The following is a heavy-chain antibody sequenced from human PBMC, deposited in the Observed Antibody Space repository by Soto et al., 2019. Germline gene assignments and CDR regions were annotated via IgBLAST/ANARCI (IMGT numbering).Heavy chain of an antibody. J-gene: IGHJ6*02. D-gene: IGHD3-22*01. CDR1: GGSIRSCSYY. V-gene: IGHV4-39*01. Sequence: SETLSLTCIVPGGSIRSCSYYWCWIRRPPGKGLEWIGSIYDSGSTYYNVSLKSRVTIEVDTSKSQFSLKLTSVTAADTAVYYCARVPAPASAYYQVYRSSGMDVWGQGTTVTVSS. CDR2: IYDSGST. CDR3: ARVPAPASAYYQVYRSSGMDV.